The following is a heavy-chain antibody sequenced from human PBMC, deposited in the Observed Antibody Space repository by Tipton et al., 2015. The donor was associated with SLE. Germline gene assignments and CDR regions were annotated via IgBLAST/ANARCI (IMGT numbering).Heavy chain of an antibody. Sequence: SLRLSCAASGFTFSSYSMNWVRQAPGKGLEWVSSISSSGGSTYYADSVKGRFTISRDNSKNTLYLQMNSLRAEDTAVYYCAKDRGIFGVALWGQGTLVTVSS. V-gene: IGHV3-23*01. CDR1: GFTFSSYS. CDR2: ISSSGGST. CDR3: AKDRGIFGVAL. J-gene: IGHJ4*02. D-gene: IGHD3-3*01.